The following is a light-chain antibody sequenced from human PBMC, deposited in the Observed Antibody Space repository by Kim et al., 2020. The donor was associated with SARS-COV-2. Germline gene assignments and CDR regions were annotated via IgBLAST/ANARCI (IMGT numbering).Light chain of an antibody. V-gene: IGLV2-11*03. CDR2: GVT. Sequence: GQSGTISCTGTSSDVGGYSYVSWYQQHPGKAPKLIIYGVTQRPSGVPDRFSGSKSGNTASLAISGLQPEDEADYYCCSYAGTYTYIFGGGTQLTVL. CDR3: CSYAGTYTYI. CDR1: SSDVGGYSY. J-gene: IGLJ2*01.